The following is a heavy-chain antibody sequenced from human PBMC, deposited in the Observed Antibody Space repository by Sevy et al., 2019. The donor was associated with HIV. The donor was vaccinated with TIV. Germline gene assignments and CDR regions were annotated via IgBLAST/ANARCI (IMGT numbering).Heavy chain of an antibody. J-gene: IGHJ6*02. CDR1: GFTFSYYD. CDR3: AKDGAYYGSDGMDV. Sequence: GRSLRLSCAASGFTFSYYDLNWVRQAPGKGLEWVSSISSGSSYIYYADSVKGRFTISRDNAENSLFLQMNSLRAEDTAVYYCAKDGAYYGSDGMDVWGQGTTVTVSS. V-gene: IGHV3-21*01. D-gene: IGHD3-10*01. CDR2: ISSGSSYI.